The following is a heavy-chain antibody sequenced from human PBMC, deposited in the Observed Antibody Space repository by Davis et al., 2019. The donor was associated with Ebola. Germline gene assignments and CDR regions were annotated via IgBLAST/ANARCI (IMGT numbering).Heavy chain of an antibody. CDR1: GFTFSSYW. CDR3: GRGGYGVNMVDT. Sequence: GESLKISCAASGFTFSSYWMHWVRQGPGKGLMWVSRIKTDGSSTNYADSVKGRFTISRDNAKNTVYLHMNSLRVEDTALYYCGRGGYGVNMVDTWGQGTLVTVSS. V-gene: IGHV3-74*01. J-gene: IGHJ5*02. CDR2: IKTDGSST. D-gene: IGHD4-17*01.